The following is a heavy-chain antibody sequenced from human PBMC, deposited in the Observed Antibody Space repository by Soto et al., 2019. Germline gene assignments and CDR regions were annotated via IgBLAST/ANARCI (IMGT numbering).Heavy chain of an antibody. CDR3: ARGDTAMVTGWFDP. D-gene: IGHD5-18*01. CDR2: ISVYNGNT. CDR1: DYTFVSYA. Sequence: ASVKVSCKSSDYTFVSYAITWVRLAPGQGLEWMGWISVYNGNTNYAQKLQGRVAMTTDTSTSTAYMDLSSLRSEDTAMYYCARGDTAMVTGWFDPWGQGTLVTVSS. V-gene: IGHV1-18*01. J-gene: IGHJ5*02.